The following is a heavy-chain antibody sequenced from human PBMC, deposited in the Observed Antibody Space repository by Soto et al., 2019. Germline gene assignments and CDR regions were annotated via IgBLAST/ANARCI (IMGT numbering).Heavy chain of an antibody. CDR3: ARSGYSSGWYRWYFDF. J-gene: IGHJ2*01. Sequence: ASVKVSCKASGYTFSSYGIHWMRQAPGQRLEWMGWINAGNGNTKYSQKFQDRVTITRDTSATTAYMELSSLRSEDTAVFYCARSGYSSGWYRWYFDFWGRGTLVTVSS. D-gene: IGHD6-19*01. CDR1: GYTFSSYG. CDR2: INAGNGNT. V-gene: IGHV1-3*01.